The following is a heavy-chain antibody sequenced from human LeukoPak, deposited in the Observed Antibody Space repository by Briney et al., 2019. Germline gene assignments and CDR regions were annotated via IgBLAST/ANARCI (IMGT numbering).Heavy chain of an antibody. D-gene: IGHD6-19*01. CDR1: GGTFSSYA. V-gene: IGHV1-69*13. CDR2: IIPIFGTA. CDR3: ARDRIAVAGMRYFDY. J-gene: IGHJ4*02. Sequence: GASVKVSCKASGGTFSSYAISWVRQAPGQGLEWMGGIIPIFGTANYAQKFQGRVTITADESTSTAYMELSSLRSEDTAVYYCARDRIAVAGMRYFDYWGQGTLVTVSS.